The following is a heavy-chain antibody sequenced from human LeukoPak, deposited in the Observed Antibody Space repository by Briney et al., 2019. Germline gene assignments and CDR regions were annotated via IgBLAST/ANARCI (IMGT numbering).Heavy chain of an antibody. Sequence: ASVKVSCKASGYTFTSYDINWVRQATGQELEWMGWMNPNSGNTGYAQKFQGRVTMTRNTSISTAYMELSSLRSEDTAVYYCARAKRAYCSSTSCYFIGYWGQGTLVTVSS. CDR3: ARAKRAYCSSTSCYFIGY. CDR2: MNPNSGNT. J-gene: IGHJ4*02. CDR1: GYTFTSYD. D-gene: IGHD2-2*01. V-gene: IGHV1-8*01.